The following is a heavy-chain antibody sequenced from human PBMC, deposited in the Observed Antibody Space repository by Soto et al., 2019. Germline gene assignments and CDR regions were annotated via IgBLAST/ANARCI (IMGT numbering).Heavy chain of an antibody. CDR2: ISSSETT. D-gene: IGHD2-2*03. CDR1: GGSISSDSYY. Sequence: SETLSLTCTVSGGSISSDSYYWGWIRQSPEKGLEWIGTISSSETTYYNPSLLSRVTISVDTSKNEFSLRLSSVTAADTAVYYCARLNGYCISTNCHGYYGMDVWGQGTTVTV. V-gene: IGHV4-39*01. J-gene: IGHJ6*02. CDR3: ARLNGYCISTNCHGYYGMDV.